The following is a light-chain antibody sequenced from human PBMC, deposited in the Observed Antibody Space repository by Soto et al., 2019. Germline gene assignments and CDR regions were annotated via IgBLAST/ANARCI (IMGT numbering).Light chain of an antibody. Sequence: IRMTQSPSSLSASTGDRVTLTCRASQGIRNDLGWYKQKQGKAPKXXSYAASSLQSGVPSRFSGSGSGTEFTLTISGLQPDDFATYYCQQFNSYPITFGQGTRLEIK. CDR3: QQFNSYPIT. J-gene: IGKJ5*01. V-gene: IGKV1-16*01. CDR1: QGIRND. CDR2: AAS.